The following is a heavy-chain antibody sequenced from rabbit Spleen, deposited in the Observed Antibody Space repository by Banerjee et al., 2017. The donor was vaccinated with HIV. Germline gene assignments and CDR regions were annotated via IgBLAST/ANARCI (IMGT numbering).Heavy chain of an antibody. Sequence: QEQLEESGGDLVKPDGSLTLTCTASGISFSYSSYMCWVRQAPGKGLEWISCIAGSSSGCTYAENWEKGRFRCSNTSSTTVTLKMQRMTVAATDTYFCARALVGVIGWNFNLWGQGTLVTVS. J-gene: IGHJ4*01. CDR2: IAGSSSGCT. D-gene: IGHD1-1*01. CDR1: GISFSYSSY. CDR3: ARALVGVIGWNFNL. V-gene: IGHV1S45*01.